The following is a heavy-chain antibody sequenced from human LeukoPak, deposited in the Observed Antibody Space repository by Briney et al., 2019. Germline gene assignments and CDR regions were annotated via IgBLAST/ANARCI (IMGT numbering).Heavy chain of an antibody. CDR3: ARGRDCSSTSCYTRRGGFYYYYMDV. Sequence: GASVKVSCKASGYTFTSYDINWVRQATGQGLEWMGWMNPNSGNTGYAQKFQGRVTMTRNTSISTAYMELSSLRSEDTAVYYCARGRDCSSTSCYTRRGGFYYYYMDVWGKGPTVTVSS. J-gene: IGHJ6*03. CDR1: GYTFTSYD. CDR2: MNPNSGNT. V-gene: IGHV1-8*01. D-gene: IGHD2-2*02.